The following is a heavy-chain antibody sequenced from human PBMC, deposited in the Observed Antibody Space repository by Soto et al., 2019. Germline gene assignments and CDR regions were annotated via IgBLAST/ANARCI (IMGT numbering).Heavy chain of an antibody. V-gene: IGHV4-59*01. D-gene: IGHD2-21*02. CDR3: ARDLQGDIENYGMDV. Sequence: KAXETLSLTCTVSGGSISSYYWSWIRQPPGKGLEWIGYIYYSGSTNYNPSLKSRVTISVDTSKNQFSLKLSSVTAADTAVYYCARDLQGDIENYGMDVWGQGTTVTVSS. CDR1: GGSISSYY. CDR2: IYYSGST. J-gene: IGHJ6*02.